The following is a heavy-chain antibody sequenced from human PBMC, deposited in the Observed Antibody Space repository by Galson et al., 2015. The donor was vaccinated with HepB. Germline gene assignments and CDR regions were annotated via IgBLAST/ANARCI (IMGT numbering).Heavy chain of an antibody. V-gene: IGHV3-53*01. CDR2: IYVGGST. Sequence: SLRLSCAASGLTVSSNYMSWVRQAPGRGLEWVSVIYVGGSTYYTDSVKGRFTISRDNSKNMLYLQMNSLRAEDTAVYYCARGPWSSSGAAFDYWGQGTLVTVSS. J-gene: IGHJ4*02. D-gene: IGHD6-6*01. CDR1: GLTVSSNY. CDR3: ARGPWSSSGAAFDY.